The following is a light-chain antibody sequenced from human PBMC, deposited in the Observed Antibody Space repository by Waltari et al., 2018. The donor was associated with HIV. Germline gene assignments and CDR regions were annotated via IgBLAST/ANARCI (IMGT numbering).Light chain of an antibody. V-gene: IGLV1-40*01. J-gene: IGLJ1*01. CDR1: SSNIGAGYD. CDR3: QSYDSSLSALYV. CDR2: GNS. Sequence: QSVLTQPPSVSGAPGQRVTISCTGRSSNIGAGYDVHWYQQLPGTAPKLLIYGNSNRPSVVPDRFSGSKSGTSASLAITGLQAEDEADYYCQSYDSSLSALYVFGTGTKVTVL.